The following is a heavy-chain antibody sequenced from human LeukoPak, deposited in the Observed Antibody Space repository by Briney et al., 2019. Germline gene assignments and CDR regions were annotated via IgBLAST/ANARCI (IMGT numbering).Heavy chain of an antibody. CDR2: IDWDDDK. CDR3: ARNPTVTGAFDI. V-gene: IGHV2-70*04. J-gene: IGHJ3*02. Sequence: ESGPTLVNPTQTLTLTCTFSGFSLSTSGMRVSWIRQPPGKAPEWLARIDWDDDKFYSTSLKTRLTISKDTSKNQVVLTMTNMDPVDTATYYCARNPTVTGAFDIWGQGTMVTVSS. CDR1: GFSLSTSGMR. D-gene: IGHD4-17*01.